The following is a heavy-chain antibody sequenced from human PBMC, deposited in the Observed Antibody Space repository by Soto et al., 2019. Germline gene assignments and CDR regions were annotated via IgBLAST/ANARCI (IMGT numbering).Heavy chain of an antibody. V-gene: IGHV2-5*01. CDR2: VFWNDDK. J-gene: IGHJ4*02. CDR1: GFSFGVSGVG. Sequence: QITLKESGPPLVNPTQTLTLTCTFSGFSFGVSGVGVGWIRQPPGRALEWLGLVFWNDDKRYSPSLESRLTLTKDTSNNPVVLTVTNLDPGDTGTYYCARAYTYDFDHWGQGTLVTVSS. CDR3: ARAYTYDFDH. D-gene: IGHD2-21*01.